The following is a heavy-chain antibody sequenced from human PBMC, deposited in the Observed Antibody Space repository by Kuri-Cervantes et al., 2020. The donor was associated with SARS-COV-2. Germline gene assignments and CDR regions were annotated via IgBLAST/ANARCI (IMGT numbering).Heavy chain of an antibody. D-gene: IGHD1-7*01. J-gene: IGHJ4*02. CDR2: ISSSSSCI. CDR1: GFTFSSYS. V-gene: IGHV3-21*01. Sequence: GESLKISCAASGFTFSSYSMNWVRQAPGKGLEWVSSISSSSSCIYYADSVKGRFTISRDNAKNSLYLQMNSLRAEDTAVYYCARDLITGTTNFDYWGQGTLVTVSS. CDR3: ARDLITGTTNFDY.